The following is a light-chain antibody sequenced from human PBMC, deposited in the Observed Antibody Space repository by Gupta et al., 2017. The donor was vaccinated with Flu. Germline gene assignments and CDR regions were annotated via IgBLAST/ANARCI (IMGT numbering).Light chain of an antibody. CDR1: QSVSSSD. J-gene: IGKJ2*01. CDR3: QQYGSAPPYT. V-gene: IGKV3-20*01. CDR2: GAS. Sequence: RATLSCRAGQSVSSSDLSWYQQKPGQAPRILSYGASSRATGIPDRCSGSGSGTDFTLTISRLEPEDFAVYYCQQYGSAPPYTFGQGTKLEIK.